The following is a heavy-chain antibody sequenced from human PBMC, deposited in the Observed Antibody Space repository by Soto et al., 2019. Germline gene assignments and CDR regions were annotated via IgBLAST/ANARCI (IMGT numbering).Heavy chain of an antibody. V-gene: IGHV5-51*01. CDR2: IYPGDSDT. D-gene: IGHD6-19*01. J-gene: IGHJ4*02. Sequence: PGESLKISCKGSGYSFTSYWIGWVRQMPGKGLEWMGIIYPGDSDTRYSPSFQGQVTISADKSISTAYLQWSSLKASDTAMYYCATSLRSSGWYWYYFDYWGQGTLVTVSS. CDR3: ATSLRSSGWYWYYFDY. CDR1: GYSFTSYW.